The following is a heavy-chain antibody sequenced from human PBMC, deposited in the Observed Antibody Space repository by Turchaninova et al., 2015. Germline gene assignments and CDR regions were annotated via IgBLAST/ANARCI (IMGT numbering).Heavy chain of an antibody. CDR2: INHSGST. CDR1: GGSFSGYS. Sequence: VQLQQWGAGLLKPSETLSLTCAVYGGSFSGYSWRWICQLPGTWLVWVGEINHSGSTNYNPSLKLRVPISVDPSSNQCSLKRTSGTAADTGVYYGATSGSRWGSNTSGGLDWGLGTLCTVSS. V-gene: IGHV4-34*01. D-gene: IGHD6-19*01. CDR3: ATSGSRWGSNTSGGLD. J-gene: IGHJ4*02.